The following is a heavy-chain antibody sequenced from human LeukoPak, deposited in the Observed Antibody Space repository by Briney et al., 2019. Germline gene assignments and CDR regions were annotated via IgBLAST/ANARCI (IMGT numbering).Heavy chain of an antibody. CDR2: ISSSSSTI. J-gene: IGHJ4*02. CDR1: GFTFSSYS. D-gene: IGHD2-2*01. V-gene: IGHV3-48*01. Sequence: GGSLRLSCAASGFTFSSYSMNWVRQAPGKGLEWVSYISSSSSTIYYADSVKGRFTISRDSAKNSLYLQMNSLRAEDTAVYYCARGVGESTVVPAAPFDYWGQGTLVTVSS. CDR3: ARGVGESTVVPAAPFDY.